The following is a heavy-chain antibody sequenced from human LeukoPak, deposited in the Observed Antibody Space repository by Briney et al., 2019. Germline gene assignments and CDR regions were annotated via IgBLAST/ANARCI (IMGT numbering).Heavy chain of an antibody. Sequence: SETLSLTCTVSGGSISSYDWSWIRQPPGKGLEWIGNINYSGSTNYNPSLKSRVTISVDTSKNQFSLNLSSVTAADTAVYYCARMIRVYYFDYWGQGTLVTVSS. J-gene: IGHJ4*02. CDR1: GGSISSYD. CDR3: ARMIRVYYFDY. V-gene: IGHV4-59*01. D-gene: IGHD2-8*01. CDR2: INYSGST.